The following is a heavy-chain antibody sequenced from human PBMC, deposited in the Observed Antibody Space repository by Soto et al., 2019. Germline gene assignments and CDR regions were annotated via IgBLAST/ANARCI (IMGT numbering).Heavy chain of an antibody. J-gene: IGHJ6*02. Sequence: QVQLVQSGAEEKKPGASVKVSCKASGYTFTSYAMHWVRQAPGQRLEWMGWINAGNGNTKYSQKFQGRVTITRDTSASTAYMELSSLRSEDTAVYYCARDQSITGTGQGYYYYGMDVWGQGTTVTVSS. D-gene: IGHD1-20*01. V-gene: IGHV1-3*05. CDR1: GYTFTSYA. CDR2: INAGNGNT. CDR3: ARDQSITGTGQGYYYYGMDV.